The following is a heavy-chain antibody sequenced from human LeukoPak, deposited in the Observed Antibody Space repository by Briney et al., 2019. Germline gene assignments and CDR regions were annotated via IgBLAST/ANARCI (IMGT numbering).Heavy chain of an antibody. CDR3: ASTRRAAVAGRFDS. CDR1: GASMSSNY. D-gene: IGHD6-19*01. CDR2: IYHSGNT. Sequence: SETLSLTCNVSGASMSSNYWSWIRQPPGKGLERIGYIYHSGNTNYSPSLESRVTMSVDESKNQFSLRVHFVSAADTAVYYCASTRRAAVAGRFDSWGQGALVTVSS. V-gene: IGHV4-4*09. J-gene: IGHJ4*02.